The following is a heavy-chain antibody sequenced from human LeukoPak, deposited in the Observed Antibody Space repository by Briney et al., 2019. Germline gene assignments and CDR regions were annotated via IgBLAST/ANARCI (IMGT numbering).Heavy chain of an antibody. D-gene: IGHD3-10*01. CDR2: ICGSGGST. V-gene: IGHV3-23*01. Sequence: GGSLRLSCAASGFTFSSYAMSWVRQAPGKGLEWVSAICGSGGSTYYADSVKGRFTISRDNSKNTLYLQMNSLRAEDTAVYYCAKDGVTMVRGLPDYWGQGTLVTVSS. CDR3: AKDGVTMVRGLPDY. J-gene: IGHJ4*02. CDR1: GFTFSSYA.